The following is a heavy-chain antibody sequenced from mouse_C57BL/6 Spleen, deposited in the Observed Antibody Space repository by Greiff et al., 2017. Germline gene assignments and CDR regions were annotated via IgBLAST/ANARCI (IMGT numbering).Heavy chain of an antibody. D-gene: IGHD2-1*01. CDR2: IYPGDGDT. CDR3: ARGNGNYDGVLDY. V-gene: IGHV1-82*01. J-gene: IGHJ2*02. CDR1: GYAFSSSW. Sequence: QVQLKESGPELVKPGASVKISCKASGYAFSSSWMTWVKQRPGKGLEWIGRIYPGDGDTNYNGKFKGKATLTADKSPSTAYMQLSSLTSEDSAVYFCARGNGNYDGVLDYWGQGTSLTVSS.